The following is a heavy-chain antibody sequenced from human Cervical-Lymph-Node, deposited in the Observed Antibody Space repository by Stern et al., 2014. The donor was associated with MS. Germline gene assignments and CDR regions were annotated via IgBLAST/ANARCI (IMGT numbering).Heavy chain of an antibody. CDR1: GFTFSSYS. Sequence: EVQLVESGAGLVKPGGPLRLSCAASGFTFSSYSMNSVRQAPGKVLEWVASMSSGGSYIYYSDSLKGRFTISRDNAKNSLYLQMNSLRAEDEAVYYCARGRGGNYRYYFDYWGQGTLVTVSS. D-gene: IGHD4-23*01. CDR2: MSSGGSYI. CDR3: ARGRGGNYRYYFDY. V-gene: IGHV3-21*01. J-gene: IGHJ4*02.